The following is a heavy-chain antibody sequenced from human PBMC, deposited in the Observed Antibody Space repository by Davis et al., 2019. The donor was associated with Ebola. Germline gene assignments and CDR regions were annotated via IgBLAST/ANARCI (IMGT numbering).Heavy chain of an antibody. V-gene: IGHV1-2*04. D-gene: IGHD1-26*01. CDR3: ARYSDRGSYWYFDL. CDR2: INPNSGGT. J-gene: IGHJ2*01. CDR1: GYTFTGYY. Sequence: ASVKVSCKASGYTFTGYYMHWVRQAPGQGLEWMGWINPNSGGTNYAQKFQGWVTMTRETSISTAYMELSRLRSDDTAVYYCARYSDRGSYWYFDLWGRGTLVTVSS.